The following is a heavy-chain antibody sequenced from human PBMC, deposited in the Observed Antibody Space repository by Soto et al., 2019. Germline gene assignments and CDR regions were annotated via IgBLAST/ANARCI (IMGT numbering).Heavy chain of an antibody. CDR1: GFTFSSYA. V-gene: IGHV3-23*01. Sequence: EVQLLESGGGLVQPGGSLRLSCAASGFTFSSYAMSWVRQAPGKGLEWVSAISGSGGSTYYADSVQGRFTISRDNSKNTLYLQMNSLRGDDTAVYYCAKAHYDYIWGSYRPLTWYYHYYMDVWGKGTTVTVSS. CDR2: ISGSGGST. CDR3: AKAHYDYIWGSYRPLTWYYHYYMDV. J-gene: IGHJ6*03. D-gene: IGHD3-16*02.